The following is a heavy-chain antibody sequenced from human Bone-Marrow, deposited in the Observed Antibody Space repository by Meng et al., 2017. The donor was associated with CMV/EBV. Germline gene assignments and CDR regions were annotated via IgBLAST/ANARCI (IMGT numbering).Heavy chain of an antibody. V-gene: IGHV3-21*01. CDR1: GFTFSSYS. Sequence: ETLSLTCAASGFTFSSYSMNWVRQAPGKGLEWVSSISSSSSYIYYADSVKGRFTISRDNAKNSLYLQMNSLRAEDTAVYYCAREKGIAVAATVDYWGQGTLVTVSS. CDR2: ISSSSSYI. D-gene: IGHD6-19*01. J-gene: IGHJ4*02. CDR3: AREKGIAVAATVDY.